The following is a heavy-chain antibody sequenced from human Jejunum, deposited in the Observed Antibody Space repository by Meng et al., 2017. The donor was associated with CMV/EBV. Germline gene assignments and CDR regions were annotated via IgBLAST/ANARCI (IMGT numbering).Heavy chain of an antibody. J-gene: IGHJ5*02. D-gene: IGHD2-8*01. CDR3: ARLRLTNGNADL. CDR2: IYPHDSDT. V-gene: IGHV5-51*01. CDR1: GFTFTDHW. Sequence: SCKASGFTFTDHWIGWVRQMPGKGLEWMGIIYPHDSDTRYRPSFQGHVTISADKSINTAYLRWSSLQASDTGMYYCARLRLTNGNADLWGQGTLVTVS.